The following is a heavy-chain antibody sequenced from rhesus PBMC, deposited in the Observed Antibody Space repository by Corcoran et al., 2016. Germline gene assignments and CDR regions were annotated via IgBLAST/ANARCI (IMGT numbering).Heavy chain of an antibody. J-gene: IGHJ4*01. D-gene: IGHD6-25*01. CDR2: ITQSGST. CDR1: VGSISNGYTY. CDR3: ARVSRQSFDY. V-gene: IGHV4-122*02. Sequence: QVQLQASGPGLVKPSEPLSLSCAVSVGSISNGYTYWTLIRQPPGKGLEGIGYITQSGSTSYNPSLKSRVTMSRDTSKNQFSLELRSVTAADTAVYYCARVSRQSFDYWGQGVLVTVSS.